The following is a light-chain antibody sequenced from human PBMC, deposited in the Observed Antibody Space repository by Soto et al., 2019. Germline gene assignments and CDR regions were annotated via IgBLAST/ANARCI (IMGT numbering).Light chain of an antibody. Sequence: EIVLTPSPGTLSFSPGGRATLSCRASQSVSSSYLAWYQQKPGQAPRLLIYDASSRATGIPDRFSGSGSGTDFTLTISRLEPEDFAVYYCQQYNYSQTTFGQGTKVDIK. V-gene: IGKV3-20*01. CDR1: QSVSSSY. CDR3: QQYNYSQTT. J-gene: IGKJ1*01. CDR2: DAS.